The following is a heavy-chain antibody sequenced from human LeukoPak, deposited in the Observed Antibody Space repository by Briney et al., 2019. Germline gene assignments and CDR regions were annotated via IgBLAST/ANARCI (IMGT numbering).Heavy chain of an antibody. CDR2: INPNSGGT. J-gene: IGHJ4*02. CDR1: GYTFTGYY. CDR3: ARIGYSSSWPDY. V-gene: IGHV1-2*02. D-gene: IGHD6-13*01. Sequence: ASVKVSCKASGYTFTGYYMHWVRQAPGQGLEWMGWINPNSGGTNYAQKFQGRVTMTRDTSISTAYMELSRLRSEDTAVYYCARIGYSSSWPDYWGQGTLVTVSS.